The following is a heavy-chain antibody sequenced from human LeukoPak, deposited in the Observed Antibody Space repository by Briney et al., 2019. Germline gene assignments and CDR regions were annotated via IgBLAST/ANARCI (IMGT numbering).Heavy chain of an antibody. CDR3: ARDGSPDCTNGICYTRFLYYFDY. D-gene: IGHD2-8*01. Sequence: GGSLRLSCAASGFTFSSYAMHWVRQTPGKGLEWVAIISYHGSNKYYADSVKGRFTISRDNSKNTLYLQMNSLRADDTAVYFCARDGSPDCTNGICYTRFLYYFDYWGQGTLVTVSS. CDR1: GFTFSSYA. J-gene: IGHJ4*02. CDR2: ISYHGSNK. V-gene: IGHV3-30-3*01.